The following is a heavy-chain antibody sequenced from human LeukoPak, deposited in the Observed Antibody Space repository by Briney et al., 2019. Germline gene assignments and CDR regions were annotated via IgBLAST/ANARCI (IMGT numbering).Heavy chain of an antibody. CDR1: GFTFSSYA. Sequence: GGSLRLSCAASGFTFSSYAMSWVRQAPGNRLEWVSAISGSGGSTYYADSVKGRFTISRDNAKNSLYLQMNSLRAEDTAVYYCARDPHCSSTSCYVDYWGQGTLVTVSS. CDR2: ISGSGGST. CDR3: ARDPHCSSTSCYVDY. J-gene: IGHJ4*02. D-gene: IGHD2-2*01. V-gene: IGHV3-23*01.